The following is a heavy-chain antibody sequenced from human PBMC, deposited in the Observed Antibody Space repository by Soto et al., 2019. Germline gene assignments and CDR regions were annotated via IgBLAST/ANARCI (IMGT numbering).Heavy chain of an antibody. J-gene: IGHJ5*02. CDR3: ARGIATGQLDP. V-gene: IGHV1-3*01. D-gene: IGHD2-15*01. CDR1: GYTFPRYT. Sequence: ASVKVSCKASGYTFPRYTMNWLRQAPGQRLEWMGWINPDNGNTKSSQKFQDRVIITRDTSASTAYMDLSSLRSEDTAVYYCARGIATGQLDPWGQGTLVTVSS. CDR2: INPDNGNT.